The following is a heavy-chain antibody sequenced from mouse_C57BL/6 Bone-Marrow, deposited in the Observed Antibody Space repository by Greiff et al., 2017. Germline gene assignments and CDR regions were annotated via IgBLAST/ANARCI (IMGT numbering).Heavy chain of an antibody. Sequence: VPLVESGPGLVQPSQSLSITCPVSGFSLTSYGVHWVRPSPGKGLEWLGVIWSGGSTDYNAAFISRLSISKDNSKSQVFFKRNRLQADDTAIYYCARNDGYYRAWFAYWGQGTLITVSA. CDR2: IWSGGST. D-gene: IGHD2-3*01. J-gene: IGHJ3*01. V-gene: IGHV2-2*01. CDR1: GFSLTSYG. CDR3: ARNDGYYRAWFAY.